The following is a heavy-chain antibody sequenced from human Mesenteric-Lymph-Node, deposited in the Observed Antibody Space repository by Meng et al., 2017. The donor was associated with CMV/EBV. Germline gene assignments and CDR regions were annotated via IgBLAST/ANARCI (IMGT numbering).Heavy chain of an antibody. CDR1: GFTFDDYG. CDR3: ARGGVTLFQH. J-gene: IGHJ1*01. V-gene: IGHV3-20*04. Sequence: GGSLRLSCVVSGFTFDDYGMSWARQVPGKGLEWVSGINWNGDSTGYADSVKGRFTISRDNAKNSLYLQMNSLRVEDTAFYYCARGGVTLFQHWGQGTLVTVSS. D-gene: IGHD2-21*02. CDR2: INWNGDST.